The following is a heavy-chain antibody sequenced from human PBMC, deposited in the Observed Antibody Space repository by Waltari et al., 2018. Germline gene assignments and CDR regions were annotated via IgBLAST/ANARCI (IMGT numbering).Heavy chain of an antibody. D-gene: IGHD6-19*01. Sequence: QVQLQESGPGLVKPSETLSLTCTVSGGSISSYYWSWIRQPPGKGLEWIGYSYYSGSTNYHPSLKSRVTLSVDTSKNQFSLKLSSVTAADTAVYYCARNSGWYVSGMDVWGQGTTVTVSS. CDR1: GGSISSYY. CDR3: ARNSGWYVSGMDV. J-gene: IGHJ6*02. CDR2: SYYSGST. V-gene: IGHV4-59*01.